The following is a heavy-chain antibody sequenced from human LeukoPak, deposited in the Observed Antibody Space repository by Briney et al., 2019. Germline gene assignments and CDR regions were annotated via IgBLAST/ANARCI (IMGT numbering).Heavy chain of an antibody. CDR1: GFTFSKYW. D-gene: IGHD6-19*01. CDR3: ARDRIAVAGQDV. CDR2: IKQDGSEK. V-gene: IGHV3-7*01. Sequence: GGSLRLSCAASGFTFSKYWMSWVRQAPGKGLEWVANIKQDGSEKYYVDSVKGRLTISRDNAKNSLYLQMNSLRAEDTAVYYCARDRIAVAGQDVWGKGTTVTVSS. J-gene: IGHJ6*04.